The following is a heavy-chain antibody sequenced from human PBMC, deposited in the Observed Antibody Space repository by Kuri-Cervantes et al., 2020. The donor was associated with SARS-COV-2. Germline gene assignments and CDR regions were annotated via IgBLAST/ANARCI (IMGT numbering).Heavy chain of an antibody. CDR1: GESFRDYY. Sequence: SETLSLTCAVYGESFRDYYWTWIRQPPGKGLEWIGQIKHTGSTNYNPSLKSRVTISADTSKNQFSLKLNSVTAADTAIYYCARGGTRRDDAFDIWGQGTLVTVSS. J-gene: IGHJ3*02. CDR2: IKHTGST. CDR3: ARGGTRRDDAFDI. V-gene: IGHV4-34*01.